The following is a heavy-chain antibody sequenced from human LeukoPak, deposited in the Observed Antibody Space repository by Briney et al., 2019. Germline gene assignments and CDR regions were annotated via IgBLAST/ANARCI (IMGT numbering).Heavy chain of an antibody. Sequence: SETLSLTCAVYGGSFSGYYWSWIRQPPGKGLEWIGEINHSGSTNYNPSLKSRVTISVDTSKNQFSLKLSSVTAADTAVYYCARSEFWDYGDHLRPFDYWGQGTLVTVSS. CDR1: GGSFSGYY. CDR2: INHSGST. CDR3: ARSEFWDYGDHLRPFDY. J-gene: IGHJ4*02. D-gene: IGHD4-17*01. V-gene: IGHV4-34*01.